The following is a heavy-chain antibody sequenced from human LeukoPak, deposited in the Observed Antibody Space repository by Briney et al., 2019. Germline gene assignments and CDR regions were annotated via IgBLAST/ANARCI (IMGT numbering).Heavy chain of an antibody. D-gene: IGHD4-17*01. V-gene: IGHV1-18*01. CDR3: ARALMDDYGDYELYYYGMDV. J-gene: IGHJ6*02. CDR2: ISAYNGNT. CDR1: GYTFTSYG. Sequence: ASVKVSCKASGYTFTSYGISWVRQAPGQGLEWMGWISAYNGNTNYAQKLQGRVTMTTDTSTSTAYMELRSLRSDDTAVYYCARALMDDYGDYELYYYGMDVWGQGTTVTVSS.